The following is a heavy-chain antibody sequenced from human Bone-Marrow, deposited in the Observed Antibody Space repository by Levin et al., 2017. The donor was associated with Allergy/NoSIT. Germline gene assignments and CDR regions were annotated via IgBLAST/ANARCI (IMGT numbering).Heavy chain of an antibody. Sequence: SVKVSCKASGGAFSSYIIHWVRQAPGQGLEWMGRIIPIVGITNYAQKFQGRVTITADKSTSTAYIELSSLTSEDTAVYYCARDWATVTGPRYFHHWGQGTLVTVSS. CDR2: IIPIVGIT. CDR3: ARDWATVTGPRYFHH. J-gene: IGHJ1*01. V-gene: IGHV1-69*04. CDR1: GGAFSSYI. D-gene: IGHD6-19*01.